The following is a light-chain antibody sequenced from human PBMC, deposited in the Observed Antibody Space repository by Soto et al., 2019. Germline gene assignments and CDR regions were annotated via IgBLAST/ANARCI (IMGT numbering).Light chain of an antibody. V-gene: IGLV2-14*03. CDR2: DVS. J-gene: IGLJ1*01. CDR1: SSDVGGYNY. CDR3: SSYTSSSTRV. Sequence: QSALTQTASVSGSPGQSITISCTGTSSDVGGYNYLSWYQHHPGKAPKLMIYDVSDRPSGVSNRFSGSKSGNTASLTISGLKTEDEADYYCSSYTSSSTRVFGTGTKLTVL.